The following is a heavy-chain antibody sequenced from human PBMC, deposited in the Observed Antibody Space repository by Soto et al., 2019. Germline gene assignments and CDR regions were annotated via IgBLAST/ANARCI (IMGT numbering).Heavy chain of an antibody. J-gene: IGHJ4*02. D-gene: IGHD3-22*01. CDR3: ARLRARITMIVGRFDY. CDR2: IYYSGST. V-gene: IGHV4-31*03. Sequence: SETLSLTCTVSGGSISSGGYYWSWIRQHPGKGLEWIGYIYYSGSTYYNPSLKSRVTISVDTSKNQFSLKLSSVTAADTAVYYCARLRARITMIVGRFDYWGQGTLVTVSS. CDR1: GGSISSGGYY.